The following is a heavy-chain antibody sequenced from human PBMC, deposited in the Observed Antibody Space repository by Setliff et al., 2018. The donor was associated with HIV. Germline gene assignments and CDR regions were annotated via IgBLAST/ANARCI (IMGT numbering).Heavy chain of an antibody. Sequence: GASVKVSCKASGYTFTGYYMHWVRQAPGQGLEWMGWINPNSGGTNYAQKFQGRVTMTRDTSISTAYMELSSLRSDDTAAYYCARGDLARDYYYMDVWGKGTTVTVSS. CDR2: INPNSGGT. CDR3: ARGDLARDYYYMDV. V-gene: IGHV1-2*02. CDR1: GYTFTGYY. D-gene: IGHD5-12*01. J-gene: IGHJ6*03.